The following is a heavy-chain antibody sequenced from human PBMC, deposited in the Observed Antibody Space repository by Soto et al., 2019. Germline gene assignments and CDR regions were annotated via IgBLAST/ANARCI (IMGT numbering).Heavy chain of an antibody. J-gene: IGHJ4*02. D-gene: IGHD6-19*01. V-gene: IGHV1-8*01. CDR2: LNPNSGDT. CDR3: ANSGGGWYLY. Sequence: ASVKVSCKASGYTFSSYDINWARQATGQGLEWMGWLNPNSGDTGYAQKFQGRVTLTRNTSINTAYIELSSLTSDDTAVYYCANSGGGWYLYWGQGTLVTVSS. CDR1: GYTFSSYD.